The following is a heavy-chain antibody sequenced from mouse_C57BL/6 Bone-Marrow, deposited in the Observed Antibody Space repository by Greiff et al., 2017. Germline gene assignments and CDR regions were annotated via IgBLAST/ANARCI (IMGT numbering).Heavy chain of an antibody. V-gene: IGHV14-4*01. CDR1: GFNIKDDY. Sequence: EVQLQQPGAELVRPGASVKLSCTASGFNIKDDYMHWVKQRPEQGLEWIGWIDPENGDTEYASKFQGKATITADTSSNTAYLQLSSLTSEDTAVYYCTTGDGYSYFDYWGQGTTLTVSS. J-gene: IGHJ2*01. D-gene: IGHD2-3*01. CDR3: TTGDGYSYFDY. CDR2: IDPENGDT.